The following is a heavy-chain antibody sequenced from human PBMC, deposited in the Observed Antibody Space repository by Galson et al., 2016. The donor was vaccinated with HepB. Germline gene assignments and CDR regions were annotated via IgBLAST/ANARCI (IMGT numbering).Heavy chain of an antibody. CDR3: ARDRHQWSLNRYYYYFGMNV. J-gene: IGHJ6*02. Sequence: SVKVSCKASGFKFTGYYMHWVRQAPGQGLEWMGWINPNTGGTNYAQKFQGRVTMTRDTSISTAYMELSRLRSDDTAVYYCARDRHQWSLNRYYYYFGMNVWGQGTTVTVSS. CDR1: GFKFTGYY. CDR2: INPNTGGT. D-gene: IGHD2-15*01. V-gene: IGHV1-2*02.